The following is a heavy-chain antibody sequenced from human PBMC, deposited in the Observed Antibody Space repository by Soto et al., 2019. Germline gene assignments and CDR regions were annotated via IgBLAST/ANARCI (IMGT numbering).Heavy chain of an antibody. CDR2: INAGNGNT. CDR3: ARGGVYSLFDY. Sequence: ASXKVSCKASGYTFTSFAIHWVRQAPGHRLECMGWINAGNGNTKYSQKFQGRVTITRDTSASTAYMELSSLRSEDTAVYYCARGGVYSLFDYWGQGTLVTVSS. V-gene: IGHV1-3*01. CDR1: GYTFTSFA. J-gene: IGHJ4*02. D-gene: IGHD2-8*01.